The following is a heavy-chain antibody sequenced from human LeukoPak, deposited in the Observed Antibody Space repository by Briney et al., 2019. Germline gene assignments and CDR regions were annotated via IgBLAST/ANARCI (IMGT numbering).Heavy chain of an antibody. CDR3: ARKYTYAYYFDS. D-gene: IGHD5-18*01. CDR1: GGSMNNYY. J-gene: IGHJ4*02. Sequence: TLSLTCTVSGGSMNNYYWSWIRQPPGKALEWLARIDWDDDKYYRTSLKTRLTISKDTSKNQVVLTMTNMDPVDTATYFCARKYTYAYYFDSWGQGSLVTVSS. CDR2: IDWDDDK. V-gene: IGHV2-70*11.